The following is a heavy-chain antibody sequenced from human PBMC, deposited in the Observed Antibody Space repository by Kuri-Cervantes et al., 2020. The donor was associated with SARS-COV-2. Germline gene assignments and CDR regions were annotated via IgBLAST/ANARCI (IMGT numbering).Heavy chain of an antibody. CDR3: ARDSGPLRYSYFDY. D-gene: IGHD3-9*01. CDR1: GFTFSNYV. Sequence: GESLKISCVASGFTFSNYVIHWVRQAPGKGLEWVAVIWYDGENEYYAGSVKGRFTISRDNSKNTVFLQMDSLRAEDTAVYYCARDSGPLRYSYFDYWGLGALVTVSS. J-gene: IGHJ4*02. CDR2: IWYDGENE. V-gene: IGHV3-33*08.